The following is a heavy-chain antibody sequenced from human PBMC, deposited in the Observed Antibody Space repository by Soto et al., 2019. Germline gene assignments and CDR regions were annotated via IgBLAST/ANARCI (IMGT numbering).Heavy chain of an antibody. Sequence: KTSETLSLTCTVSGGSISSYYWSWIRQPPGKGLEWIGYIYYSGSTNYNPSLKSRVTISADTSKNQFSLKLSSVTAADTAVYYCARDRGYSSSPMDVWGQGTTVTVSS. D-gene: IGHD6-19*01. CDR2: IYYSGST. CDR3: ARDRGYSSSPMDV. V-gene: IGHV4-59*01. J-gene: IGHJ6*02. CDR1: GGSISSYY.